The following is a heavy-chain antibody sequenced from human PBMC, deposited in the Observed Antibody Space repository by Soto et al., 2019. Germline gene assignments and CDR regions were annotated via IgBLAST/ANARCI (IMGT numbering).Heavy chain of an antibody. CDR1: GGSISSSSYY. D-gene: IGHD3-22*01. Sequence: PSETLSLTCTVSGGSISSSSYYWGWIRQPPGKGLEWIGSIYYSGSTYYNPSLKSRVTISVDTSKNQFSLKLSSVTAADTAVYYCARTLYYYDSSGSYFDYSGQGTLVTVSS. CDR2: IYYSGST. CDR3: ARTLYYYDSSGSYFDY. V-gene: IGHV4-39*01. J-gene: IGHJ4*02.